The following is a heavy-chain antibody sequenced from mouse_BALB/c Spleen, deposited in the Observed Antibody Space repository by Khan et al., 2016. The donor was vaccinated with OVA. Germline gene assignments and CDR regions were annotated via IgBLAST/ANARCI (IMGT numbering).Heavy chain of an antibody. CDR1: GFNIKDYY. CDR3: ARDGYAPWFAY. J-gene: IGHJ3*01. V-gene: IGHV14-1*02. CDR2: IDPENGNT. Sequence: EVKLLESGAELVRPGALVKLSCKASGFNIKDYYMHWVKQRPEQGLVWIGRIDPENGNTTYDPKFQGKASITSDTSSNTAYLQLSSLTSEGTAVCYCARDGYAPWFAYWGQGTLVTVSA. D-gene: IGHD2-2*01.